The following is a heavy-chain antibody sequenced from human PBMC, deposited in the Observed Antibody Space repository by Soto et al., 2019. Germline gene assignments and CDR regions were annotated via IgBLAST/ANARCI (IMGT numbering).Heavy chain of an antibody. D-gene: IGHD3-9*01. CDR2: ISGSGGST. CDR1: GFTFSSYA. J-gene: IGHJ4*02. CDR3: AKDSPPLTGPLYYFDY. Sequence: GGSLRLSCAASGFTFSSYAMSWVRQAPGKGLEWVSAISGSGGSTYYADSVKGRFTISRDNSKNTLYLQMNSLRAEDTAVYYCAKDSPPLTGPLYYFDYWGQGTLVTVSS. V-gene: IGHV3-23*01.